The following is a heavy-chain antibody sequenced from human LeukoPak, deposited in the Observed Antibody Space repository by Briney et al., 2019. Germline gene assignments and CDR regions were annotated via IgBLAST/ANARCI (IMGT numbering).Heavy chain of an antibody. CDR1: GGSFSGYY. Sequence: SETLSLTCAVYGGSFSGYYWSWIRQPPGKGLEWIGEINHSGSTNYNPSLKSRVTISVDTSKSQFSLKLTSVTAADTAVYYCARGLVFSSGYYYGMDVWGQGTTVTVSS. J-gene: IGHJ6*02. D-gene: IGHD3-9*01. V-gene: IGHV4-34*01. CDR3: ARGLVFSSGYYYGMDV. CDR2: INHSGST.